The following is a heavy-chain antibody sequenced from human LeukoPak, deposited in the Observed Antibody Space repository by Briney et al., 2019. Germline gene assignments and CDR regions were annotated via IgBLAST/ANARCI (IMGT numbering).Heavy chain of an antibody. V-gene: IGHV1-18*01. Sequence: GASVKVSCKASGYTFSSYGFTWVRPAPGQGLEWMGWISGYNGNANYAQKLQGRVTLTTDTTTGTAYLELRSLTSDDTAVYFCTRGPASGTPGPSRFWGQGTLVTVSS. D-gene: IGHD1-1*01. CDR1: GYTFSSYG. CDR3: TRGPASGTPGPSRF. J-gene: IGHJ4*02. CDR2: ISGYNGNA.